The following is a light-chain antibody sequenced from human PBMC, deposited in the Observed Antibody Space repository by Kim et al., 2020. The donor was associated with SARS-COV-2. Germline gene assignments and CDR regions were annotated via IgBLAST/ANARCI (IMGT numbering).Light chain of an antibody. Sequence: RGTISGTGGSSNIGAGYDVYWDQQLPATAPKLLIYGNSNRPSGVPDRFSGSKSGTSASLAITGLQAEDEADYYCQSYDSSLSGSVFGGGTQLTVL. CDR2: GNS. CDR1: SSNIGAGYD. J-gene: IGLJ3*02. CDR3: QSYDSSLSGSV. V-gene: IGLV1-40*01.